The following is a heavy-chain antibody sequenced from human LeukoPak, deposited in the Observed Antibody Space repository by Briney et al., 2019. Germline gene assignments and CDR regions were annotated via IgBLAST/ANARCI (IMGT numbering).Heavy chain of an antibody. V-gene: IGHV4-59*12. D-gene: IGHD3-9*01. J-gene: IGHJ4*02. CDR3: ARGHSRLVITYDY. Sequence: SETLSLTCTVSGGSISSYYWSWIRQPPGKGLEWIGYIYYSGSTNYNPSLKSRVTISVDTSKNQFSLKLSSVTAADTAVYYCARGHSRLVITYDYWGQGTLVTVSS. CDR2: IYYSGST. CDR1: GGSISSYY.